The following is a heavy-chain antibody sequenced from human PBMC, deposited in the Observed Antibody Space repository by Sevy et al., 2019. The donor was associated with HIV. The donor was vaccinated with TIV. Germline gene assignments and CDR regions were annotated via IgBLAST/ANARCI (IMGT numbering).Heavy chain of an antibody. J-gene: IGHJ4*01. V-gene: IGHV1-18*01. CDR2: IGVYNGNS. D-gene: IGHD3-10*01. Sequence: ASVKVSCKASGYTFSSNGIAWVRQAPGQGLQWMGWIGVYNGNSKYTQNLQDRLTMTTDTSTSTAYMELKSLRSDDTAVYYCARVRTYYFGSGTYFDYWGHGTLVTVSS. CDR1: GYTFSSNG. CDR3: ARVRTYYFGSGTYFDY.